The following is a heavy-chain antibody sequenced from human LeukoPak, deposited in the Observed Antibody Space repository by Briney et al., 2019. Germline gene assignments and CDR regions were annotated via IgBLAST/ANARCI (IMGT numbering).Heavy chain of an antibody. J-gene: IGHJ4*02. CDR1: GYTFTGYY. Sequence: ASVKVSCKASGYTFTGYYMHWLRQAPGQGLEWMGWINPNTSDTRYAPNFQGRVTMTRDTSISTAYMELSRLRSDDTAVYYCARGLVVVAATGGDFDYWGQGTLVTVSS. CDR3: ARGLVVVAATGGDFDY. V-gene: IGHV1-2*02. D-gene: IGHD2-15*01. CDR2: INPNTSDT.